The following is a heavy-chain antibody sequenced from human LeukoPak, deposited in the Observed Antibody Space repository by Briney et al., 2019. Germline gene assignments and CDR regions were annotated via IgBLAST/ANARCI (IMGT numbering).Heavy chain of an antibody. CDR3: ARDADWASDY. D-gene: IGHD3/OR15-3a*01. CDR1: GFTFKNHW. V-gene: IGHV3-7*01. Sequence: GGSLRLSCVGSGFTFKNHWMVWVRQAPGKGLEWVANMKQDGSEQYYGDSVRGRFTISRDNAKNSLYLQMNSLRAAGTAVYYCARDADWASDYWGQGTLVTVSS. CDR2: MKQDGSEQ. J-gene: IGHJ4*02.